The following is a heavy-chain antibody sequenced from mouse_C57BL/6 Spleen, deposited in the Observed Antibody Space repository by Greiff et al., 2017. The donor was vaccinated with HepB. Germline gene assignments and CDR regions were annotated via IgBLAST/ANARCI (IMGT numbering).Heavy chain of an antibody. CDR3: ERGGRSSLLVFDV. CDR2: IYPGSGST. CDR1: GYTFTSYW. Sequence: QVQLQQPGAELVKPGASVKMSCKASGYTFTSYWITWVKQRPGQGLEWIGDIYPGSGSTNYNEKFKSKATLTVDTSSSTAYMQLSSLTSEDSAVYSCERGGRSSLLVFDVWGTGTTVTVSS. D-gene: IGHD1-1*01. J-gene: IGHJ1*03. V-gene: IGHV1-55*01.